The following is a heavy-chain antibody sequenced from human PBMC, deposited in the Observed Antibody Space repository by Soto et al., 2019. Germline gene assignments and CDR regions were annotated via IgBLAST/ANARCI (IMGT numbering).Heavy chain of an antibody. D-gene: IGHD1-26*01. CDR2: IIPIFGTA. Sequence: GASVKVSCKASGGTFSSYAISWVRQAPGQGLEWMGGIIPIFGTANYAQKFQGRVTITADESTSTAYMELSSLRSEDTAVYYCARSQGPWELPKFDYWGQGTLVTVSS. J-gene: IGHJ4*02. V-gene: IGHV1-69*13. CDR3: ARSQGPWELPKFDY. CDR1: GGTFSSYA.